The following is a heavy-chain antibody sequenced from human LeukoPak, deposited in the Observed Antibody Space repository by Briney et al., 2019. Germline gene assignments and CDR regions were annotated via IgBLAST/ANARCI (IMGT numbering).Heavy chain of an antibody. Sequence: LETLSLTCAVYGGSFSGYYWSWIRQPPGKGLEWLGEINHSGSTNYNPSLKSRVTISVDTSKNQFSLKLSSVTAADTAVYYCARTEQQLVPWFDPWGQGTLVTVSS. V-gene: IGHV4-34*01. CDR2: INHSGST. D-gene: IGHD6-13*01. CDR3: ARTEQQLVPWFDP. CDR1: GGSFSGYY. J-gene: IGHJ5*02.